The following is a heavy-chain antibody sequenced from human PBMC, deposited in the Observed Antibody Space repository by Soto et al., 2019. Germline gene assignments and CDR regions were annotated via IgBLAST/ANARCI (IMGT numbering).Heavy chain of an antibody. V-gene: IGHV3-11*04. CDR1: GFTFGDYY. CDR3: AREGIGGTTFRGYLDC. CDR2: ISSSGSTI. D-gene: IGHD1-1*01. Sequence: GGSLRLSCAASGFTFGDYYMSWIGQAPGKGLEWVSYISSSGSTIYYADSVKGRFTISRDNAKNSLYLQMNSLRVEDTAVYYWAREGIGGTTFRGYLDCWGQGTLVTV. J-gene: IGHJ4*02.